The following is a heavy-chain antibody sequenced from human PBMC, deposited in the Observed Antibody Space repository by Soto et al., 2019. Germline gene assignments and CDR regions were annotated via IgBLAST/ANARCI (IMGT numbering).Heavy chain of an antibody. D-gene: IGHD2-15*01. CDR3: AHGRVVVVVVAETLAFDY. V-gene: IGHV2-5*02. Sequence: QITLKESGPTLVKPTQTLTLTCTFSGFSLSTSGVGVGWIRQPPGKALEWLALIYWDDDKRYSPSLKSRLTITKDTSKNQVVLTMTNMDPVDTATYYCAHGRVVVVVVAETLAFDYWGQGTLVTVSS. J-gene: IGHJ4*02. CDR2: IYWDDDK. CDR1: GFSLSTSGVG.